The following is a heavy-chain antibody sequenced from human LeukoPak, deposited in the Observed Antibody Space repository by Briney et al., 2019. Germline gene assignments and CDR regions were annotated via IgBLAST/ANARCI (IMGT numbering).Heavy chain of an antibody. CDR3: ARVRGGYYPALFDY. CDR2: IYYSGST. J-gene: IGHJ4*02. D-gene: IGHD3-22*01. Sequence: SETLSLTCTVSGGSISSSSYYWGWIRQPPGKGLEWIGSIYYSGSTYYNPSLKSRVTISVDTSKNQFSLKLSSVTAADTAVYYCARVRGGYYPALFDYWGQGTLVTVSS. CDR1: GGSISSSSYY. V-gene: IGHV4-39*07.